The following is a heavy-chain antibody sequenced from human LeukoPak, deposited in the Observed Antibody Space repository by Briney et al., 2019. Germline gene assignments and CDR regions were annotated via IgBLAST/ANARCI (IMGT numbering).Heavy chain of an antibody. CDR2: MNPNSGNT. J-gene: IGHJ3*02. CDR1: GYTFTSYD. D-gene: IGHD3-22*01. Sequence: ASVKVSCKASGYTFTSYDINWVRQATGQGLERMGWMNPNSGNTGYAQKFQGRVTMTRNTSISTAYMELSSLRSEDTAVYYCARQGRDYYDSSGCDAFDIWGQGTMVTVSS. CDR3: ARQGRDYYDSSGCDAFDI. V-gene: IGHV1-8*01.